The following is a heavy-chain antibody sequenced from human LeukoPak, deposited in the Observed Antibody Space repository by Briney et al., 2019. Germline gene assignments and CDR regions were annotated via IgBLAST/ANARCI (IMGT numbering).Heavy chain of an antibody. D-gene: IGHD3-22*01. CDR2: IFHSGST. Sequence: PSGTLSLTCAVSGGSITSSHWWSWVRQPPGKGLEYFGEIFHSGSTNYDPSLKTRVTISVDKSKNQFSLKITSVTAADTAVYYCARIYCTSRCYYYLDSWGRGTVVTVSS. CDR3: ARIYCTSRCYYYLDS. V-gene: IGHV4-4*02. J-gene: IGHJ2*01. CDR1: GGSITSSHW.